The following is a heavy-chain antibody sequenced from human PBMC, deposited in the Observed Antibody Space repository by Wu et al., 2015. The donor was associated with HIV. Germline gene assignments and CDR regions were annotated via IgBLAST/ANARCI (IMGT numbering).Heavy chain of an antibody. CDR1: GYTFTGYY. CDR3: AEARCSSSWYCAFDI. CDR2: INPNSGGT. V-gene: IGHV1-2*02. Sequence: QVQLVQSGAEVKKPGASVKVSCKASGYTFTGYYMHWVRQAPGQGLEWMGWINPNSGGTNYAQKFQGRVTMTRDTSISTAYMELSRLRSDDTAVYYCAEARCSSSWYCAFDIWGQGTMVTVSS. J-gene: IGHJ3*02. D-gene: IGHD6-13*01.